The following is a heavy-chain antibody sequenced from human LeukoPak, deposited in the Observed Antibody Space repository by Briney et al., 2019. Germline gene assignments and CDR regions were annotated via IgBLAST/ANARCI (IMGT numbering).Heavy chain of an antibody. J-gene: IGHJ4*02. CDR1: GSTFSRSA. D-gene: IGHD1-26*01. CDR2: VIPILGTT. Sequence: SVTVSCKASGSTFSRSAISWVRQAPGQGLQWMGGVIPILGTTNYAQRFQDRVSITTDDSTSTSYMEFRSLRSVDTAVYYCARDDGSATMGFDSWGQGTLVTVSS. CDR3: ARDDGSATMGFDS. V-gene: IGHV1-69*05.